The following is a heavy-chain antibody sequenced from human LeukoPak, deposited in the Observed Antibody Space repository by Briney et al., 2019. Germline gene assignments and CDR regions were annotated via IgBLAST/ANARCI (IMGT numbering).Heavy chain of an antibody. Sequence: PGGSLRLSCAASGFTFSSYAMSWVRQAPGKGLEWVSAISGSGSTIYYADSVKGRFTISRDNAKNSLYLQMNSLRAEDTAVYYCATLQWLVGFDYWGQGTLVTVSS. CDR3: ATLQWLVGFDY. J-gene: IGHJ4*02. CDR2: ISGSGSTI. CDR1: GFTFSSYA. V-gene: IGHV3-23*01. D-gene: IGHD6-19*01.